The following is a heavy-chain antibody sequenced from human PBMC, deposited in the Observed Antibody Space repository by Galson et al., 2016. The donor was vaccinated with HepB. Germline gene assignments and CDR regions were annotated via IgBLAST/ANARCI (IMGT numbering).Heavy chain of an antibody. CDR1: GYTFGNYG. CDR3: ASGRERSDLGGNYYYTLDV. Sequence: SVKVSCKASGYTFGNYGISWVRQAPGQGLEWMAWISAYNGNSNTDCAQKFQGRVSMTTDPSTSTAYMELTSLKSDDTAVYYCASGRERSDLGGNYYYTLDVWGRGTTITVSS. V-gene: IGHV1-18*01. D-gene: IGHD1-26*01. J-gene: IGHJ6*02. CDR2: ISAYNGNSNT.